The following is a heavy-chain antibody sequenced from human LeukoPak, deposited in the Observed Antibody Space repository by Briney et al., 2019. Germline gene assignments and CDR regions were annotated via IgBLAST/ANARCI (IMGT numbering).Heavy chain of an antibody. J-gene: IGHJ4*02. V-gene: IGHV3-9*01. CDR2: ISWNSGNI. CDR3: AKDARRYFSPPGKYSGGWYSES. CDR1: GFRIDLHA. Sequence: GGSLRLSCVASGFRIDLHAMHWVRQAPGQGLEWVSGISWNSGNIGYAGSVKGRFTICRDNAKNSLFLQMDSLRPEDTGFYYCAKDARRYFSPPGKYSGGWYSESWGQGTLVTVSS. D-gene: IGHD6-19*01.